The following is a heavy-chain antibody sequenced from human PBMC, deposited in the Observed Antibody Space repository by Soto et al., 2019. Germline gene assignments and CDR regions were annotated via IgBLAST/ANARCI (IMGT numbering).Heavy chain of an antibody. V-gene: IGHV1-69*02. J-gene: IGHJ4*02. Sequence: QVQLVQSGAEVKKPGSSVNVSCKASEGTFSSYTIGWVRQAPGQGLEWMGRIIPILDIAYYAQKFQDRVTITADKSTGTAYMELSSLRSEDTAVYYCARVPPGYCSSTSCSHYDYWGQGTLVTVSS. CDR2: IIPILDIA. CDR3: ARVPPGYCSSTSCSHYDY. D-gene: IGHD2-2*01. CDR1: EGTFSSYT.